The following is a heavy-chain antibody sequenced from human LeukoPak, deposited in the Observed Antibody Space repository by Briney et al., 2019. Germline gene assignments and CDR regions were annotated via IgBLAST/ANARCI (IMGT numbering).Heavy chain of an antibody. CDR2: ISYDGSNK. CDR3: ARDQGWIQLWLLLEGSPMGIDY. V-gene: IGHV3-30-3*01. D-gene: IGHD5-18*01. CDR1: GFTFSSYA. Sequence: GGSLRLSCAASGFTFSSYAMHWVRQAPGKGLEWVAVISYDGSNKYYADSVKGRFTISRDNSKNTLYLQMNSLRAEDTAVYYCARDQGWIQLWLLLEGSPMGIDYWGQGTLVTVSS. J-gene: IGHJ4*02.